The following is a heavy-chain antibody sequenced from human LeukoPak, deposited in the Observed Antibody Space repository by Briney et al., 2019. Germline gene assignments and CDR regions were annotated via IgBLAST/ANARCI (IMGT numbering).Heavy chain of an antibody. CDR1: GGTFSSYA. V-gene: IGHV1-69*04. CDR3: ASLSGSYGMDV. CDR2: IIPILGIA. Sequence: GAPVKVSCKASGGTFSSYAISWVRQAPGQGLEWMGRIIPILGIANYAQKFQGRVTITADKSTSTACMELSSLRSEDTAVYYCASLSGSYGMDVWGQGTTVTVSS. D-gene: IGHD3-22*01. J-gene: IGHJ6*02.